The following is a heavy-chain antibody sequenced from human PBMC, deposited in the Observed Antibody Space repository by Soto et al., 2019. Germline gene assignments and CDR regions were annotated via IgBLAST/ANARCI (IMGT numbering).Heavy chain of an antibody. Sequence: GGSLRLSCTASGFTFGDYAMSWFRQAPGKGLEWVGFIRSKAYGGTAEYAASVKGRFTISRDDSKSIAYLQMNSLKTEDTAVYYCSLGGATTRGYYFDYWGQGTLVTVSS. D-gene: IGHD1-26*01. CDR3: SLGGATTRGYYFDY. CDR2: IRSKAYGGTA. V-gene: IGHV3-49*03. CDR1: GFTFGDYA. J-gene: IGHJ4*02.